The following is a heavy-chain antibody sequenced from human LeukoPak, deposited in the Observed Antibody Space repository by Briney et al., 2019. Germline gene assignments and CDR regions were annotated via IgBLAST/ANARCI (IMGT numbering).Heavy chain of an antibody. V-gene: IGHV3-23*01. J-gene: IGHJ3*02. CDR2: ISASGGST. CDR3: VREGPRGLAFDI. D-gene: IGHD3/OR15-3a*01. Sequence: GGSLRLSCSASGFTFRSHDMSWVRRAPGKGLEWVSGISASGGSTFYADSVKGRFTISRDNSKNTLYLQMNGLRVEDTAVYYCVREGPRGLAFDIWGQGTMVTVSS. CDR1: GFTFRSHD.